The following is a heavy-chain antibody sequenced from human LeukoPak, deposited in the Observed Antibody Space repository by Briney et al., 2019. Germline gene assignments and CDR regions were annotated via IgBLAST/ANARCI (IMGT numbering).Heavy chain of an antibody. CDR1: GFTFSNNW. J-gene: IGHJ4*02. D-gene: IGHD1-26*01. CDR3: ARDGLGLLNY. V-gene: IGHV3-53*01. CDR2: IYSGGST. Sequence: GGSLRLSCAASGFTFSNNWMSWVRQAPGKGLEWVSVIYSGGSTYYADSVKGRFTISRDNSKNTLYLQMNSLRAEDTAVYYCARDGLGLLNYWGQGTLVTVPS.